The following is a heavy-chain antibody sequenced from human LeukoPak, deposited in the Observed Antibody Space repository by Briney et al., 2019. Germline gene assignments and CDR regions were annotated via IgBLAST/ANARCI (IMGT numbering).Heavy chain of an antibody. CDR2: IWYDGSNK. D-gene: IGHD2-2*01. CDR3: AKEGYCSSTSCYDTAMVYPTNDAFDI. V-gene: IGHV3-33*06. CDR1: GFTFSSYG. J-gene: IGHJ3*02. Sequence: GGSLRLSCAASGFTFSSYGMHWVRQAPGKGLEWVAVIWYDGSNKCYADSVKGRFTISRDNSKNTLYLQMNSLRAEDTAVYYCAKEGYCSSTSCYDTAMVYPTNDAFDIWGQGTMVTVSS.